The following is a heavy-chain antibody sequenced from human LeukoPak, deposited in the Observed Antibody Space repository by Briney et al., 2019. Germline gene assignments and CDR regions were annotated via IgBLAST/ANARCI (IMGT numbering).Heavy chain of an antibody. CDR2: ISGSGGST. CDR1: GFTFSSYA. Sequence: GGSLRLSSAASGFTFSSYAMSWVRQAPGKGLEWVSAISGSGGSTYYADSVKGRFTIFRDTSKNTLYLQMNSLRAEDTAVYYCAKEGGSCSSTSCSFYYYYMDVWGKGTTVTVSS. V-gene: IGHV3-23*01. D-gene: IGHD2-2*01. CDR3: AKEGGSCSSTSCSFYYYYMDV. J-gene: IGHJ6*03.